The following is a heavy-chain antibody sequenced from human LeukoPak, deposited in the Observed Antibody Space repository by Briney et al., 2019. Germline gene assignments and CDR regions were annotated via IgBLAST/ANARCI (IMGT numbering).Heavy chain of an antibody. V-gene: IGHV1-69*04. D-gene: IGHD2-21*02. CDR2: IIPILGIA. Sequence: ASVKVSCKASGGTFSSYAISWVRQAPGQGLEWMGRIIPILGIANYAQKFQGRVTITADKSTSTAYMELSSLRSEDTAVYYCASCGGDCYSPSYCYYGMDVWGQGTTVTVSS. CDR3: ASCGGDCYSPSYCYYGMDV. CDR1: GGTFSSYA. J-gene: IGHJ6*02.